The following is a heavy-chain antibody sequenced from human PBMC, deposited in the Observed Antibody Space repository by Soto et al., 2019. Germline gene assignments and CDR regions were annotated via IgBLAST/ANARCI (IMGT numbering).Heavy chain of an antibody. Sequence: EVQLVESGGGLVQPGRSLRLSCTASGFRFGDYGVSWFRQAPGKGLEWVGFIRRNIYGGATEYAASVKGRFTISRDDSKSIAYLQMNSLKVEDTALYYCARGGAWDVSDFWGQGTLVTVSS. V-gene: IGHV3-49*03. J-gene: IGHJ4*02. CDR1: GFRFGDYG. D-gene: IGHD1-26*01. CDR3: ARGGAWDVSDF. CDR2: IRRNIYGGAT.